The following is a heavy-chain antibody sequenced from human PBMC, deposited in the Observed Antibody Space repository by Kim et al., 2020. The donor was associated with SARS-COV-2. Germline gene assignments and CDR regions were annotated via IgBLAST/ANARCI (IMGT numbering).Heavy chain of an antibody. V-gene: IGHV3-21*01. Sequence: GGSLRLSCAASGFTFSSYSMNWVRQAPGKGLEWVSSISSSSSYIYYADSVKGRFTISRDNAKNSLYLQMNSLRAEDTAVYYCATEGVGGSDGLDFDYWGQGTLVTVSS. CDR2: ISSSSSYI. J-gene: IGHJ4*01. D-gene: IGHD5-12*01. CDR1: GFTFSSYS. CDR3: ATEGVGGSDGLDFDY.